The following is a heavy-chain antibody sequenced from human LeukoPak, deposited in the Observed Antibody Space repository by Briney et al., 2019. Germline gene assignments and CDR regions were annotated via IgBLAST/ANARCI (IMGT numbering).Heavy chain of an antibody. J-gene: IGHJ4*02. CDR2: INHSGST. V-gene: IGHV4-34*01. CDR3: QGNVHGLGAYDQGQQENQGFDY. CDR1: GGSFSGYY. Sequence: SETLSLTCAVYGGSFSGYYWSWIRQPPGKGLEWIGEINHSGSTNYNPSLKSRVTISVDTSKNQFSLKLSSVTAADTAVYYCQGNVHGLGAYDQGQQENQGFDYWGQGTLVTVSS. D-gene: IGHD2-8*02.